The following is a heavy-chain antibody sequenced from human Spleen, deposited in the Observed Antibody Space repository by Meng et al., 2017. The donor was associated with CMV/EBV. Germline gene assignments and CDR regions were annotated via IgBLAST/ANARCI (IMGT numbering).Heavy chain of an antibody. J-gene: IGHJ5*02. CDR1: SISSRNW. V-gene: IGHV4-4*02. D-gene: IGHD2-2*01. CDR2: IFDSGRI. Sequence: SISSRNWWNWVRQPPGKGLEWIGQIFDSGRIDYNPSLKSRVTISVGTSKNQFSLKLSSVTAADTAVYYCARARTIYCSSTSCYPQFDPWGQETLVTVSS. CDR3: ARARTIYCSSTSCYPQFDP.